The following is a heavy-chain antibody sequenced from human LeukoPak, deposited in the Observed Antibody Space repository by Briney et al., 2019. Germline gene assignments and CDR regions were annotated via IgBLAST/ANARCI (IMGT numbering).Heavy chain of an antibody. D-gene: IGHD3-9*01. V-gene: IGHV3-15*01. CDR3: STDRRLTGLFDF. Sequence: GGSLRLPCVASGFTFTNTWMTWVRQAPGKGLVWVARIKRRSDGETTDYAAPVKGRFTISRDDSKNTLYLQMNNLKTEDTAVYYCSTDRRLTGLFDFWGQGTQVTVSS. CDR2: IKRRSDGETT. J-gene: IGHJ4*02. CDR1: GFTFTNTW.